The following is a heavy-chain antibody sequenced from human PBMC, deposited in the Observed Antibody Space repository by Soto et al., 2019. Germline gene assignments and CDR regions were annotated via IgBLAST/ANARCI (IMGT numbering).Heavy chain of an antibody. D-gene: IGHD3-16*02. J-gene: IGHJ4*02. V-gene: IGHV1-69*13. CDR1: GGTFSSYA. CDR2: IIPIFGTA. CDR3: ASNDYVWGSYRPEYYFDY. Sequence: SVKVSCKASGGTFSSYAISWVRQAPGQGLEWMGGIIPIFGTANYAQKFQGRVTITADESTSTAYMELSSLRSEDTAVYYCASNDYVWGSYRPEYYFDYWGQGTLVTVSS.